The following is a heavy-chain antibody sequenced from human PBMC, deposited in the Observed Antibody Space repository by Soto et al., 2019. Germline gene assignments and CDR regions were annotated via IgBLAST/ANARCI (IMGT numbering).Heavy chain of an antibody. J-gene: IGHJ6*02. Sequence: ASVKVSCKASGYTFTSYGISWVRQAPGQGLEWMGWISAYNGNTNYAQKLQGRVTMTTDTSTSTAYMELRSLRSDDTAVYYCARDLVYSSSWRGPGYYSGMDVWGQGTTVTVSS. CDR1: GYTFTSYG. V-gene: IGHV1-18*04. CDR3: ARDLVYSSSWRGPGYYSGMDV. CDR2: ISAYNGNT. D-gene: IGHD6-13*01.